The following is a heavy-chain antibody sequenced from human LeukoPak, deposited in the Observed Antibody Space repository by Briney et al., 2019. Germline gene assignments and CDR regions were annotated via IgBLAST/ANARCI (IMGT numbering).Heavy chain of an antibody. V-gene: IGHV4-4*07. CDR2: IYTSGST. D-gene: IGHD6-19*01. J-gene: IGHJ6*03. CDR1: GGSISSYY. CDR3: ARVNSSPWRYYYMDV. Sequence: SETLSLTCTVSGGSISSYYWSWIRQPAGKGLEWIGRIYTSGSTNYNPILKSRVTMSVDTSKNQFSLKLSSVTAADTAVYYCARVNSSPWRYYYMDVWGKGTTVTVSS.